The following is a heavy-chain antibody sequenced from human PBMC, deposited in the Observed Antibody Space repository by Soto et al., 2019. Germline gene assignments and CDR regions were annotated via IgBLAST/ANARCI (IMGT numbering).Heavy chain of an antibody. CDR2: IYHSGST. Sequence: SETLSLTCAVSGGSISSGGYSWSWIRQPPGKGLEWIGYIYHSGSTYYNPSLKSRVTISVDRSKNQFSLKLSSVTAADTAVYYCARGWRSSWRNPLNFDYWGQGTLVTVSS. CDR3: ARGWRSSWRNPLNFDY. J-gene: IGHJ4*02. D-gene: IGHD6-13*01. CDR1: GGSISSGGYS. V-gene: IGHV4-30-2*01.